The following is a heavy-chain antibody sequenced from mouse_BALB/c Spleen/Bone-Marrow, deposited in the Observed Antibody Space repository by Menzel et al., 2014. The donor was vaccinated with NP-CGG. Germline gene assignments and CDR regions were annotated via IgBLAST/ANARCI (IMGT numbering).Heavy chain of an antibody. CDR2: IYPGDGTT. CDR1: GYTFTSYD. V-gene: IGHV1S56*01. D-gene: IGHD3-3*01. Sequence: QVQLQQSGPELVKPGALVKISCKASGYTFTSYDINWVKQRPGQGLEWIGWIYPGDGTTQYNAKFKGKATLTADNSSSAAYMQRSRLTSENSAVYCCARRANYWWFDVWGAGTTVTVSA. J-gene: IGHJ1*01. CDR3: ARRANYWWFDV.